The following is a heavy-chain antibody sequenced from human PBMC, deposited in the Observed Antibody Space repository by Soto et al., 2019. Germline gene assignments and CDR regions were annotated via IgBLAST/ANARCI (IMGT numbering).Heavy chain of an antibody. CDR3: ARSYYYDSSGYRSWFDP. V-gene: IGHV1-69*02. J-gene: IGHJ5*02. CDR1: GGTFSSYT. CDR2: IIPILGIA. D-gene: IGHD3-22*01. Sequence: QVQLVQSGAEVKKPGSSVKVSCKASGGTFSSYTISWVRQAPGQGLEWMGRIIPILGIANYAQKFQGRVTITADKSTSTAYMELSSLRSEDTAVYYCARSYYYDSSGYRSWFDPWGQGTLVIVSS.